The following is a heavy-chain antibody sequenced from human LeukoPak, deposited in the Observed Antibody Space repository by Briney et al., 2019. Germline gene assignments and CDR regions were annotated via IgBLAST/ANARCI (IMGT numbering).Heavy chain of an antibody. CDR2: IYYSGST. J-gene: IGHJ4*02. Sequence: SETLSLTCAVSGGSISSSSYYWGWIRQPPGKGLEWIGSIYYSGSTYYNPSLKSRVTISVDTSKNQFSLKLSSVSAADTAVYYCARASSGWGFYWGQGTLVTVSS. D-gene: IGHD6-19*01. CDR1: GGSISSSSYY. V-gene: IGHV4-39*07. CDR3: ARASSGWGFY.